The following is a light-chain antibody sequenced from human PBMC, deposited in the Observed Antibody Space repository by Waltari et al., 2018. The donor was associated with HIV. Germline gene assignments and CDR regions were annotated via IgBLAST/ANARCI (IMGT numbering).Light chain of an antibody. V-gene: IGKV3-20*01. CDR3: QHYTSSPTWT. CDR2: GAS. Sequence: IVLTQSPGTLSLSPGERATFSCRASQSVSSDLAWYHQRPGQAPRLLIYGASTSATGIPDRFSGSGSGTDFTLTINSLEPEDFAVYYCQHYTSSPTWTFGQGTKVEIK. J-gene: IGKJ1*01. CDR1: QSVSSD.